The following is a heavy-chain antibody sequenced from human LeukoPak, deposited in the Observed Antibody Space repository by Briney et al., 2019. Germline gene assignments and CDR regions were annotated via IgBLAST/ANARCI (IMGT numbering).Heavy chain of an antibody. D-gene: IGHD3-22*01. J-gene: IGHJ5*02. CDR2: IIPIFGTA. CDR3: ARSADDYYDSSGYEGAFDP. V-gene: IGHV1-69*06. Sequence: SVKVSCKASGGTFSSYAISWVRQAPGQGLEWMGGIIPIFGTANYAQKFQGRVTITADKSTSTAYMELSSLRSEDTAVYYCARSADDYYDSSGYEGAFDPWGQGTLVTVSS. CDR1: GGTFSSYA.